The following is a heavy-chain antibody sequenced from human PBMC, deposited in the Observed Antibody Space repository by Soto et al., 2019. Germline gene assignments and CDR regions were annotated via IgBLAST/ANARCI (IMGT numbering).Heavy chain of an antibody. Sequence: PGGSLRLSCAASGFTFSSYGMHWVRQAPGKGLDWVAVISKDGSFKYYADSVKGRFTISRDNSKNTLYLQMSSLRAEDTAVYYCARGEQWNYYFDYWGQGTLVTVS. CDR3: ARGEQWNYYFDY. J-gene: IGHJ4*02. CDR1: GFTFSSYG. D-gene: IGHD6-19*01. V-gene: IGHV3-30*03. CDR2: ISKDGSFK.